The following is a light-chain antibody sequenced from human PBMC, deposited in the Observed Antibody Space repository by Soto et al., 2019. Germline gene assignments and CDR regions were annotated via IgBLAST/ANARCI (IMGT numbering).Light chain of an antibody. Sequence: EIVMTQSPATLSVSPGERATLSCRASQSVSSNLAWYQQKPGQAPRLLIYGGSTRATGIPARFSGSGSGTEFTLTISSLQSEDFAVYYCQQYNNWPPGVTFGPGTKVDIK. CDR1: QSVSSN. CDR3: QQYNNWPPGVT. V-gene: IGKV3-15*01. CDR2: GGS. J-gene: IGKJ3*01.